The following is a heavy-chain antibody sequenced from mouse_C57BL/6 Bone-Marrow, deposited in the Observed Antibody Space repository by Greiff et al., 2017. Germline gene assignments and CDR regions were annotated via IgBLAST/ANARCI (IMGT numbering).Heavy chain of an antibody. J-gene: IGHJ4*01. Sequence: EVKLMESGPELVKPGASVKISCKASGYSFTDYNMNWVKQSNGKSLEWIGVINPNYGTTSYNQKFKGKATLTVDQSSSTAYMQLNSLTSEDSAVYCCARGDDYDYARDYGGQGTSVTVSS. D-gene: IGHD2-4*01. CDR2: INPNYGTT. V-gene: IGHV1-39*01. CDR1: GYSFTDYN. CDR3: ARGDDYDYARDY.